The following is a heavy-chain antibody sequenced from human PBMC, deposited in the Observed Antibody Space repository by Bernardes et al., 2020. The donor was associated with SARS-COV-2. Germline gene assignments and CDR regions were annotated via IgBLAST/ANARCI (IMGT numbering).Heavy chain of an antibody. V-gene: IGHV3-73*01. CDR2: IRSKPKGYAT. J-gene: IGHJ4*02. CDR1: GFNFSGSA. CDR3: TGDYLY. D-gene: IGHD4-17*01. Sequence: GSLRRSCAASGFNFSGSAIQWVRPPSGKGLEWIGRIRSKPKGYATTYAASLKGRFVISRDDSRNTAYLQIHSLKIEDTAVYYCTGDYLYWDQGTLVSVSS.